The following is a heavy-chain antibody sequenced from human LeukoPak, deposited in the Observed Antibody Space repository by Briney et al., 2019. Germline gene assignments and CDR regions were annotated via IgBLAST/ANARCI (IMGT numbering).Heavy chain of an antibody. V-gene: IGHV3-48*03. CDR1: GFTFSSYE. D-gene: IGHD3-22*01. CDR2: ISSSGSTI. J-gene: IGHJ4*02. CDR3: ARAGTYYYDSSGHSLYYFDY. Sequence: GGSLRLSCAASGFTFSSYEMNWVRQAPGKGLEWVSYISSSGSTIYYADSVKGRFTISRDNAKNSLYLQMNSLRAEDTAVYYCARAGTYYYDSSGHSLYYFDYWGQGTLVTVSS.